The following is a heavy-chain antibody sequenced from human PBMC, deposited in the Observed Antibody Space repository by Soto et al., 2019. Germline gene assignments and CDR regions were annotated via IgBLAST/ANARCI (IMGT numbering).Heavy chain of an antibody. CDR1: GSSLSTSGVG. D-gene: IGHD3-9*01. CDR3: AHSDILIGYYNGY. Sequence: QITLKESGPTLVKPTQTLTLTCTFSGSSLSTSGVGVGWIRQPPGKALEWLALLYWADDKRYRPSLKSRLTIPKDTSKNPVVLTMTKMDPVDTATYYCAHSDILIGYYNGYLGEGTLGTGSS. CDR2: LYWADDK. J-gene: IGHJ4*02. V-gene: IGHV2-5*02.